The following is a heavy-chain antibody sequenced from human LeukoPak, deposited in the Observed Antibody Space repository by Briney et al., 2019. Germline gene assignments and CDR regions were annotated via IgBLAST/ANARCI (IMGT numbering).Heavy chain of an antibody. CDR1: GFTFSSYT. J-gene: IGHJ5*02. CDR2: ISSSSRYI. D-gene: IGHD1-26*01. Sequence: GGSLRLSCAASGFTFSSYTMNWVRQAPGKGLEWVSSISSSSRYIYYADSLKGRFTISRDNAKNSLYLQMNSLRPEDMALYYCAKGNSGSYSRDWFDPWGQGTLVTVSS. CDR3: AKGNSGSYSRDWFDP. V-gene: IGHV3-21*04.